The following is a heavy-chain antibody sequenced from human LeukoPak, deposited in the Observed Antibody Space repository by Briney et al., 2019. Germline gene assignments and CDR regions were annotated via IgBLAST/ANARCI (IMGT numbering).Heavy chain of an antibody. D-gene: IGHD3-16*01. J-gene: IGHJ4*02. V-gene: IGHV3-30*02. Sequence: GGALRLSCAASGFTFSSDGMHCVRQAPGKGLEWVSFIWYDGGNKYYADSLKGRFTISRDNSKNTLYLQMNSLKTEDTAVYYCTTDGYVGPRQVDYWGQGPLVTVSS. CDR2: IWYDGGNK. CDR3: TTDGYVGPRQVDY. CDR1: GFTFSSDG.